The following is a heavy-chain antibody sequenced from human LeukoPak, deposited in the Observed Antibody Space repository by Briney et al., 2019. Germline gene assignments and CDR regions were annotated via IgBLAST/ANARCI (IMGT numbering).Heavy chain of an antibody. CDR2: IYYSGST. D-gene: IGHD3-10*01. V-gene: IGHV4-59*08. CDR3: ARQGARFGELLSFYAMDA. Sequence: SETLSLTCTVSGGSISSYPWNWIRQPPGKGLEWIGNIYYSGSTNYNPSLKSRVTISPDTSKNQFSLRLSSVTAADTAVYYCARQGARFGELLSFYAMDAWGQGTTVTVSS. CDR1: GGSISSYP. J-gene: IGHJ6*02.